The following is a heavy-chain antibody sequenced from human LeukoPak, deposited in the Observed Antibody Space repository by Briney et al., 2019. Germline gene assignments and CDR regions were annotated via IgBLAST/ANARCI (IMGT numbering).Heavy chain of an antibody. CDR1: GYTFTSCA. V-gene: IGHV7-4-1*02. J-gene: IGHJ5*02. CDR3: ARGNPVLRYFDWLST. D-gene: IGHD3-9*01. CDR2: INTNTGNP. Sequence: ASVKVSCKASGYTFTSCAMNWVRQAPGQGLEWMGWINTNTGNPTYAQGFTGRFVFSLDTSVSTAYLQISSLKAEDTAVYYCARGNPVLRYFDWLSTWGQGTLVTVSS.